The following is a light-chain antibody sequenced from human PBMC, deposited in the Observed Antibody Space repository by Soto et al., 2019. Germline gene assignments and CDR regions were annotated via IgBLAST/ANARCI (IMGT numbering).Light chain of an antibody. CDR3: ISSTSSSTLV. V-gene: IGLV2-14*01. J-gene: IGLJ2*01. CDR1: TSDVGGYNY. Sequence: QSVLTQPASVSGSPGQSITISCTGTTSDVGGYNYVSWYQQHPGKAPKLMIYEVSNRPSGVSNRVSGSKSGNTASLTISGLQAEDEADYYCISSTSSSTLVLGGGTKLTVL. CDR2: EVS.